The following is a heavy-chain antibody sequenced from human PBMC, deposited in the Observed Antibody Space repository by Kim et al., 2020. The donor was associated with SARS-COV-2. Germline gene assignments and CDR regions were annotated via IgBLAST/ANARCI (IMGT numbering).Heavy chain of an antibody. J-gene: IGHJ4*02. Sequence: GGSLRLSCAASGFTFDDYAMHWVRQAPGKGLEWVSGISWNSGSIGYADSVKGRFTISRDNAKNSLYLQMNSLRAEDTALYYCAKGGSYGSGPKKGRFDYWGQGTLVTVSS. CDR1: GFTFDDYA. V-gene: IGHV3-9*01. CDR2: ISWNSGSI. CDR3: AKGGSYGSGPKKGRFDY. D-gene: IGHD3-10*01.